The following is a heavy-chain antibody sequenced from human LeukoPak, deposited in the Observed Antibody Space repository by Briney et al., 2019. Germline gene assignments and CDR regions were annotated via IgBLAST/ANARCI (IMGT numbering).Heavy chain of an antibody. CDR1: GFTFSSYG. CDR2: IRYDGSNK. Sequence: GGSLRLSCAASGFTFSSYGMHWVRQAPGKGLEWVAFIRYDGSNKYYADSVKGRFTISRDNSKNTLYLQMNSLRAEDTAVYYCAKDLWARFPDSSGCITPPILDYWGQGTLVTVSS. J-gene: IGHJ4*02. V-gene: IGHV3-30*02. CDR3: AKDLWARFPDSSGCITPPILDY. D-gene: IGHD3-22*01.